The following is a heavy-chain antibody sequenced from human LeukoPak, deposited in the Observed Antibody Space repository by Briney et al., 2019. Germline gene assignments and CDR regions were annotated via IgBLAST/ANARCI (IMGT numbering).Heavy chain of an antibody. D-gene: IGHD6-13*01. J-gene: IGHJ4*02. CDR1: GFTFSTHG. V-gene: IGHV3-30*18. CDR2: ISYDGRNT. Sequence: GRSLRLSCAASGFTFSTHGMHWVRQAPGKGLEWLAVISYDGRNTYYADSVKGRLTISRDNSKNTLYLQMNSLRAEDTAVYYCAKTASSSWYGGRLFDYWGQGTLVTVSS. CDR3: AKTASSSWYGGRLFDY.